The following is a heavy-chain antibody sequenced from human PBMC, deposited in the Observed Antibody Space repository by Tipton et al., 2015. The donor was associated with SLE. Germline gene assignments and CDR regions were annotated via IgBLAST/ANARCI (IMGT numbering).Heavy chain of an antibody. CDR3: ARVSETRSSPVFDV. J-gene: IGHJ4*02. V-gene: IGHV4-59*11. CDR1: GGSFSSHC. D-gene: IGHD1-26*01. Sequence: TLSLTCTVSGGSFSSHCWTWIRQHPGKGLEWIGNIYYSGSTYSDPSLKSRVTMSVDRTKNQLSLKLTSMTAADTAVYYCARVSETRSSPVFDVWGQGTLVTVSS. CDR2: IYYSGST.